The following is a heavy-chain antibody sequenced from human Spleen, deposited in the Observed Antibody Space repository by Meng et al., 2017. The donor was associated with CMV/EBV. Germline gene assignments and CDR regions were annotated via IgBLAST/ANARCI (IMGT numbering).Heavy chain of an antibody. CDR1: GFTFSSYS. CDR3: ARPQESPRV. V-gene: IGHV3-21*01. J-gene: IGHJ6*02. CDR2: ISGSGTYV. D-gene: IGHD3-10*01. Sequence: GGSLRLSCAASGFTFSSYSMNWVRQAPGKGLEWVSSISGSGTYVYYADSVKGRFTISRDNARNSVHLQMNSLTAEDTAIYYCARPQESPRVWGQGTTVTVSS.